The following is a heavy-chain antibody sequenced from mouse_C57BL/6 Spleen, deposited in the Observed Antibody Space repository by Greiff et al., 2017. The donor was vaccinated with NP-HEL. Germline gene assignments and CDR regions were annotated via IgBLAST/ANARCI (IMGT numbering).Heavy chain of an antibody. Sequence: EVKLMESGGGLVKPGGSLKLSCAASGFTFSASGMHWVRQAPEKGLEWVAYISSGSSTIYYADTVKGRFTISRDNAKNTLFLQMTSLRSEDTAMDYCAATAQATPYYFDYWGQGTTLTVSS. CDR3: AATAQATPYYFDY. J-gene: IGHJ2*01. CDR1: GFTFSASG. CDR2: ISSGSSTI. D-gene: IGHD3-2*02. V-gene: IGHV5-17*01.